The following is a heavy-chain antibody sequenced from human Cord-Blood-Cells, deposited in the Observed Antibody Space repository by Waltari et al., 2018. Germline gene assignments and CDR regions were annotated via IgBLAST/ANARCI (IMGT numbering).Heavy chain of an antibody. V-gene: IGHV4-34*01. CDR1: GGSFSGYY. J-gene: IGHJ4*02. Sequence: QVQLQQWGAGLLKPSETLSLTCAVYGGSFSGYYWTWIRQPPGKGVEWIGEINHSGSTNYNPSLKSRVTISVDTSKNQFSLKLSSVTAADTAVYYCARAGSPPRFLEWLLYRRGFDYWGQGTLVTVSS. CDR3: ARAGSPPRFLEWLLYRRGFDY. D-gene: IGHD3-3*01. CDR2: INHSGST.